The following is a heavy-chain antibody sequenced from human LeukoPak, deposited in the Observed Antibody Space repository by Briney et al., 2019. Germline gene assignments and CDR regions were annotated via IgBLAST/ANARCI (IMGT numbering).Heavy chain of an antibody. J-gene: IGHJ6*03. CDR2: INPSGGST. Sequence: ASVTVSCKASGYTFTSYYMHWVRQAPGQGLEWMGIINPSGGSTSYAQKFQGRVTMTRDMSTSTVYMELSSLRSEDTAVYYCARAWEGPLAAAGYLHEDYYYYMDVWGKGTTVTVSS. D-gene: IGHD6-13*01. V-gene: IGHV1-46*01. CDR1: GYTFTSYY. CDR3: ARAWEGPLAAAGYLHEDYYYYMDV.